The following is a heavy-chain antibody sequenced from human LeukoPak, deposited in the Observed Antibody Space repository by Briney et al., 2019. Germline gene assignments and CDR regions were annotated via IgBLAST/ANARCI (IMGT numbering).Heavy chain of an antibody. CDR2: IRYDRSNK. Sequence: PGGSLRLSCAASGFTFSSYGMHWVRQAPGKGLEWVAFIRYDRSNKYYADSVKGRFTISRDNSKNTLYLQMNSLRAEDTAVYYCYCGGALQTIDYWGQGTLVTVSS. CDR3: YCGGALQTIDY. CDR1: GFTFSSYG. J-gene: IGHJ4*02. V-gene: IGHV3-30*02. D-gene: IGHD2-21*01.